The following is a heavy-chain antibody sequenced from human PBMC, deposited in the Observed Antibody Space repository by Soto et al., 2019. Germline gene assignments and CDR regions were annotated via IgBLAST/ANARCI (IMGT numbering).Heavy chain of an antibody. V-gene: IGHV5-51*01. CDR3: ARGGPIVVVPAAIDP. J-gene: IGHJ5*02. Sequence: GESLKISCKGSGYSFTSYWIGWVRQMPGKGLEWMGIIYPGDSDTRYSPSFQGQVTISADKSISTAYLQWSSLKASDTAMYYCARGGPIVVVPAAIDPWGQGTLVTVSS. D-gene: IGHD2-2*01. CDR2: IYPGDSDT. CDR1: GYSFTSYW.